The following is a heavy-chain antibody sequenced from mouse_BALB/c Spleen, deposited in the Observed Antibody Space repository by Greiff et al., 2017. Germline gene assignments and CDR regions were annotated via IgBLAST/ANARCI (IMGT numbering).Heavy chain of an antibody. CDR2: ISDGGSYT. Sequence: EVKLVESGGGLVKPGGSLKLSCAASGFTFSDYYMYWVRQTPEKRLEWVATISDGGSYTYYPDSVKGRFTISRDNAKNNLYLQMSSLKSEDTAMYYCARDMGGAMDYWGQGTSVTVSS. D-gene: IGHD1-1*02. J-gene: IGHJ4*01. CDR1: GFTFSDYY. V-gene: IGHV5-4*02. CDR3: ARDMGGAMDY.